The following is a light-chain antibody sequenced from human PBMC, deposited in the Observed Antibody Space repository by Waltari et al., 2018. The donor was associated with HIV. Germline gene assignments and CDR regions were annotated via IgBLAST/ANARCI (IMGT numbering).Light chain of an antibody. Sequence: QSALTQPASVSGSPGKSITIPCIGSSSDIGAYNFFPWYQQRPGKAPKLMIYEVSDRPSGSSNRFSGSKSGITASLTISGLQADDEADYYCASYTRSGILLFGGGTRLTVL. CDR1: SSDIGAYNF. CDR2: EVS. J-gene: IGLJ2*01. CDR3: ASYTRSGILL. V-gene: IGLV2-14*01.